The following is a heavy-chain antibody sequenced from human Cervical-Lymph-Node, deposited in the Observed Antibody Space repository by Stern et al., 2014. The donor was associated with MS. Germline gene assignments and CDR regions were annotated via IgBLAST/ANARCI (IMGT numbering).Heavy chain of an antibody. J-gene: IGHJ6*02. Sequence: QVQLQESGPGLVKPSQTLSLTCTVSGGSISSGGYYWSWIRQHPGKGLEWIGYIYYSGSTYYNPSLKSRVTISVDTSKNQFSLKLSSVTAADTAVYYCARDRYSYGKGGYYGMDVWGQGTKVTVSS. D-gene: IGHD5-18*01. V-gene: IGHV4-31*03. CDR3: ARDRYSYGKGGYYGMDV. CDR2: IYYSGST. CDR1: GGSISSGGYY.